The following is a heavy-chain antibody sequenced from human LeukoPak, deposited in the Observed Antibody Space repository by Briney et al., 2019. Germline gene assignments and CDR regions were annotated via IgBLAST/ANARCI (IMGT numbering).Heavy chain of an antibody. D-gene: IGHD2-2*01. Sequence: GKSLRLSCAASGFTFGSFGMHWVRQAPGKGLEWVAVISYDGNDKYYGDSVKGRFTISRDNSRNTLYLQMNSLRAEDTAVYYCARGYCSSTSCHYYYYGMDVWGQGTTVTVSS. CDR1: GFTFGSFG. CDR3: ARGYCSSTSCHYYYYGMDV. CDR2: ISYDGNDK. J-gene: IGHJ6*02. V-gene: IGHV3-30*03.